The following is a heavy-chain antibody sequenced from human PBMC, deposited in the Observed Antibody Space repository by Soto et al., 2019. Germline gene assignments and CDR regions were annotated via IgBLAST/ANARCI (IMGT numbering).Heavy chain of an antibody. V-gene: IGHV1-18*01. J-gene: IGHJ4*02. CDR3: ARVAPPGDY. CDR1: GYTFTSYG. Sequence: QVQLVQSGAEVKKPGASVKVSCKASGYTFTSYGISWVRQAPGQGLEWMGGISAHNRNTNYAQELQGRVTMTTDTSKSTAYMELRGLGADDTAVYYSARVAPPGDYWGQGTLVTVSS. CDR2: ISAHNRNT.